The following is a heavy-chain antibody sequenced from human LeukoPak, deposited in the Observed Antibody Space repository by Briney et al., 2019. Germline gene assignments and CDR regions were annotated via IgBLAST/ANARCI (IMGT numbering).Heavy chain of an antibody. V-gene: IGHV1-2*02. J-gene: IGHJ4*02. CDR3: ARGVAYSYYELYYFDY. Sequence: ASVKVSCKASGYTFTSYGISWVRQAPGQGLEWMGWINPNSGGTNYAQKFQGRVTMTRDTSISTAYMELSRLRSDDTAVYYCARGVAYSYYELYYFDYWGQGTLVTVSS. CDR2: INPNSGGT. D-gene: IGHD3-3*01. CDR1: GYTFTSYG.